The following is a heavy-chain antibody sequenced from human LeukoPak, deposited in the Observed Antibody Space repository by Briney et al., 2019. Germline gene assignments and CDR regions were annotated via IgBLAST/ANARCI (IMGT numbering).Heavy chain of an antibody. V-gene: IGHV4-30-4*08. J-gene: IGHJ4*02. D-gene: IGHD3-3*01. CDR1: GGSISSGDYY. CDR3: ASAQPSYDFWSGYDHNYFDY. Sequence: SQTLSLTCTVSGGSISSGDYYWSWIRQPPGKGLEWIGYIYYSGSTYYNPSLKSRVTISVDTSKNQFSLKLSSVTAADTAVYYCASAQPSYDFWSGYDHNYFDYWGQGTLVTVSS. CDR2: IYYSGST.